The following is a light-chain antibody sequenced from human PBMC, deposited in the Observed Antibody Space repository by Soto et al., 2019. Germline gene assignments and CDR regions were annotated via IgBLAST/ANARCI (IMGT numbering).Light chain of an antibody. CDR3: QQYGSSPRYT. CDR1: QSVSSTN. Sequence: EIVLTQSPGTLSLSPGERATLSCRASQSVSSTNLAWYQQKPCQAPRLLIYGTSTRATGIPDRFSGSESGTDVTLTISRREPEDFTVYYCQQYGSSPRYTFAQGTKLEIK. CDR2: GTS. J-gene: IGKJ2*01. V-gene: IGKV3-20*01.